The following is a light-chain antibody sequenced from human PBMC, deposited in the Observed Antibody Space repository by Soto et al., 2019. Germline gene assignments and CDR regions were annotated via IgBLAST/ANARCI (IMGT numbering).Light chain of an antibody. CDR2: DVT. CDR3: SSCASSSTRV. J-gene: IGLJ1*01. Sequence: QFVLTQPASVSGSPGQSITISCTGTSSDIGHYDYVSWYQQHPGKAPKLMIYDVTNRPSGVSNRFSGSKSGNTASLTISGLQAEDEADYYCSSCASSSTRVFGTGTKVTVL. V-gene: IGLV2-14*03. CDR1: SSDIGHYDY.